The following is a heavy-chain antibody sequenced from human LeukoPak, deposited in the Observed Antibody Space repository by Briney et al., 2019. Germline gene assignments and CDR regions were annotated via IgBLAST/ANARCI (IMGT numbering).Heavy chain of an antibody. V-gene: IGHV4-59*01. CDR3: ARVGDYYDSSGYPYGMDV. Sequence: SETLSLTCAVYGGSFSGYYWSWIRQPPGKGLEWIGYIYYSGSTNYNPSLKSRVTISVDTSKNQFSLKLSSVTAADTAVYYCARVGDYYDSSGYPYGMDVWGQGTTVTVSS. CDR2: IYYSGST. CDR1: GGSFSGYY. J-gene: IGHJ6*02. D-gene: IGHD3-22*01.